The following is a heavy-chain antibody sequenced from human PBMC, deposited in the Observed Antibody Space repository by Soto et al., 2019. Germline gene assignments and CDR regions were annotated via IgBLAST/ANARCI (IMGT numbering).Heavy chain of an antibody. D-gene: IGHD2-2*01. CDR1: GGSISSYY. CDR2: IYYSGST. V-gene: IGHV4-59*01. J-gene: IGHJ5*02. Sequence: SETLSLTCTVSGGSISSYYWSWIRQPPGKGLEWIGYIYYSGSTNYNPSLKSRVTISVDTSKNQFSLKLSSVTAADTAVYYCARDLGYCSSTSCNNWFEPWGQGAMVTVSS. CDR3: ARDLGYCSSTSCNNWFEP.